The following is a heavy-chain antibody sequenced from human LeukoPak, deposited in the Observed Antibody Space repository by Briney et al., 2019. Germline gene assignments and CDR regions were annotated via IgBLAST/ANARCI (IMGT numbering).Heavy chain of an antibody. CDR3: AKGPSRITTLRGLRPGVYFDD. V-gene: IGHV3-23*01. J-gene: IGHJ4*02. CDR2: ISGSGGST. Sequence: AGGSLRLSCAASGFTFSNYAMSWVRQAPGKGLEWVSAISGSGGSTYYADSVKGRFTISRDNSKHTLYLEMNSLRAEDTAVYYCAKGPSRITTLRGLRPGVYFDDWGQGTLVTVSS. CDR1: GFTFSNYA. D-gene: IGHD3-10*01.